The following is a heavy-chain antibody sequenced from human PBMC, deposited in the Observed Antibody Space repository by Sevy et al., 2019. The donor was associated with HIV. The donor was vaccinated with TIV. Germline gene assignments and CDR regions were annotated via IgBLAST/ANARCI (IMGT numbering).Heavy chain of an antibody. CDR1: DASITTNY. D-gene: IGHD2-21*01. J-gene: IGHJ3*02. Sequence: SETLSLTCLVSDASITTNYWSWIRQAPGKGLEWIGYFFHSGTTNYNRSLKSRVTISGDTSKNEFSLRLTSVTAAETAFYYCARSRAYPRDSDDGFANWGQGTMVTVSS. CDR3: ARSRAYPRDSDDGFAN. V-gene: IGHV4-59*01. CDR2: FFHSGTT.